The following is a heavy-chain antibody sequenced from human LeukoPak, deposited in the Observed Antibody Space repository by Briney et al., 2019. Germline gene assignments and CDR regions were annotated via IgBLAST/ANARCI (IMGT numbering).Heavy chain of an antibody. Sequence: PSETLSLTCPVSGGSISSYYWSWIRPPPGKGLEWIGYIYYSGSTNYNPSLKSRVTISVDTSKNQFSLKLSSVTAADTAVYYCARDRIAALDYWGQGTLVTVSS. CDR3: ARDRIAALDY. CDR2: IYYSGST. J-gene: IGHJ4*02. V-gene: IGHV4-59*01. CDR1: GGSISSYY. D-gene: IGHD6-6*01.